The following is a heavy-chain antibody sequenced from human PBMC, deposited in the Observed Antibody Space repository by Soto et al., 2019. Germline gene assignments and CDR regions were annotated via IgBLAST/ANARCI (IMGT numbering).Heavy chain of an antibody. CDR3: AKDRLVQSYFDY. J-gene: IGHJ4*02. CDR1: GFTFSSYG. CDR2: ISYDGSNK. V-gene: IGHV3-30*18. Sequence: GGSLRLSCAASGFTFSSYGMHWVRQAPGKGLEWVAVISYDGSNKYYADSVKGRFTISRDNTKNTLYLQMNSLRAEDTAVYYCAKDRLVQSYFDYWGQGTLVT. D-gene: IGHD6-6*01.